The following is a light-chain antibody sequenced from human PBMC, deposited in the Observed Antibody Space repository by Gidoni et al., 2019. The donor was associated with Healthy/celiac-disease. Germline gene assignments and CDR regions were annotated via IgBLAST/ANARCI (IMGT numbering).Light chain of an antibody. CDR2: GAS. V-gene: IGKV3-20*01. CDR1: QSVSSSY. Sequence: EIVLTQSQGTLPLSPGERATLSCRASQSVSSSYLAWYQQKPGQAPRLLIYGASSRATGIPDRFSGSGSGTDFTLTISRLEPEDFAVYYCQQYGSSPPITFGQGTRLEIK. J-gene: IGKJ5*01. CDR3: QQYGSSPPIT.